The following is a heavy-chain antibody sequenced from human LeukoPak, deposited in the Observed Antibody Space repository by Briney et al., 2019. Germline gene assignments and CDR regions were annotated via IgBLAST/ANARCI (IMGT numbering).Heavy chain of an antibody. CDR1: GFTFSSYW. CDR3: AREPEDDAFDI. Sequence: GGSLRLSCAASGFTFSSYWMHWVRQAPGNGLVWFSRINSDGSNTSYADSVRGRFTISRYNTKTTLYLKMNSLRAEDTAVYYCAREPEDDAFDIWGQGTMVTVSS. J-gene: IGHJ3*02. V-gene: IGHV3-74*01. CDR2: INSDGSNT.